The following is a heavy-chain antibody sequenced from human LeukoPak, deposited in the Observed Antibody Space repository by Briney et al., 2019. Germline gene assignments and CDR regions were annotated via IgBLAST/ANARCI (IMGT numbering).Heavy chain of an antibody. CDR3: ARGSSENFQH. CDR1: GFTVSSNY. Sequence: GGSLRLSCAESGFTVSSNYMSWVRQAPGKGLEWVSVVFGGGDSTYYADSVKGRFTISRDNSKNTLYLRMNGLRTEDTAMYYCARGSSENFQHWGQGTLVIVSS. J-gene: IGHJ1*01. V-gene: IGHV3-66*01. CDR2: VFGGGDST.